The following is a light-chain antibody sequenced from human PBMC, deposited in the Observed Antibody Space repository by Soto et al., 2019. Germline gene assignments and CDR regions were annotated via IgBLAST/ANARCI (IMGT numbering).Light chain of an antibody. Sequence: SYELTQPLSVSVALGQTARITCGGNNIGSKNVHWYQQKQGQAPVLVIYRDSNRPSGITERFSVSNSGNTSTLTIGRAQAGDEADYYCQVWDSSTASVFGGGTKLTVL. J-gene: IGLJ3*02. CDR1: NIGSKN. CDR3: QVWDSSTASV. CDR2: RDS. V-gene: IGLV3-9*01.